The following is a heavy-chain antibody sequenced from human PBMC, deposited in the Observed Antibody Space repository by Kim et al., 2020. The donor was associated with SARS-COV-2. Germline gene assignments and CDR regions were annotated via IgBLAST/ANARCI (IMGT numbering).Heavy chain of an antibody. Sequence: GASGQARLTIPRDHDENALYLQMNRLRAEDTAVYYCARRAYSSGWWYFDYWGQGTLVTVSS. J-gene: IGHJ4*02. D-gene: IGHD6-19*01. CDR3: ARRAYSSGWWYFDY. V-gene: IGHV3-74*01.